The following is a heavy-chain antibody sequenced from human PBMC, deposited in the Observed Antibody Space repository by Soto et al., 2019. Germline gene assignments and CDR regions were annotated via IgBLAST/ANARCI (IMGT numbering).Heavy chain of an antibody. CDR3: AREWGGAAVRDFDWLHYDDFDI. Sequence: GGSPRLSCAASGFTFSSYAMHWFRQAPGKGLEYVSAISSNGGSTYYANSVKGRFTISRDNSKNTLYLQMGSLRAEDMAVYYCAREWGGAAVRDFDWLHYDDFDIWGQGTRVTVSS. J-gene: IGHJ3*02. V-gene: IGHV3-64*01. D-gene: IGHD3-9*01. CDR2: ISSNGGST. CDR1: GFTFSSYA.